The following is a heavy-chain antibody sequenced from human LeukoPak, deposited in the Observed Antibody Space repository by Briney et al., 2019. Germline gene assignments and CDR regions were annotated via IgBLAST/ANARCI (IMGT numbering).Heavy chain of an antibody. J-gene: IGHJ4*02. CDR3: ARPLDAVAGTSSDY. V-gene: IGHV5-51*01. Sequence: GESLKISFKGSGSRFTNYWIGWVRQMPGKGLEWMGVIYPGDSDTRYSPSFQGQVTISVDKSISTAYLHWSSLKASDTAMYYCARPLDAVAGTSSDYWGQGTLLTVSS. D-gene: IGHD6-19*01. CDR2: IYPGDSDT. CDR1: GSRFTNYW.